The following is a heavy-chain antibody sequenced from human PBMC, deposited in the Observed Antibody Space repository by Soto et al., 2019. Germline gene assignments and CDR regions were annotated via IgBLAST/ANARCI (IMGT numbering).Heavy chain of an antibody. CDR2: ISAYNGNT. Sequence: ASVKVSCKASGYTFTSYGISWVRQAPGQGLEWMGWISAYNGNTNYAQKLQGRVTMTTDTSTSTAYMELRSLRSDDTAVYYCARDSGGQQWLVRSVYYYGMDVWGQGTTVTVYS. D-gene: IGHD6-19*01. J-gene: IGHJ6*02. CDR3: ARDSGGQQWLVRSVYYYGMDV. V-gene: IGHV1-18*01. CDR1: GYTFTSYG.